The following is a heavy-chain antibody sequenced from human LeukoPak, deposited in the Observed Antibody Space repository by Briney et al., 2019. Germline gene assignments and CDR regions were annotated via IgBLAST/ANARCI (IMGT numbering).Heavy chain of an antibody. CDR1: GGSISSSSCY. D-gene: IGHD4-17*01. Sequence: SETLSLTCTVSGGSISSSSCYWGWIRQPPGKGLEWIGSIYYSGSTYYNPSLKRRVTISVDTSKNQFSLKLSSVTAADTAVYYCARPYGAAGLDWGQGTLVTVSS. CDR2: IYYSGST. V-gene: IGHV4-39*01. J-gene: IGHJ4*02. CDR3: ARPYGAAGLD.